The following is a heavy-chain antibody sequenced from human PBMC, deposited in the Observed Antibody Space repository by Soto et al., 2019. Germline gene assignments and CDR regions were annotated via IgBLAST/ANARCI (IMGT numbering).Heavy chain of an antibody. CDR3: ARGAFCGGAPGCRDMDV. CDR2: ISAYNGNT. J-gene: IGHJ6*02. V-gene: IGHV1-18*01. D-gene: IGHD2-21*01. Sequence: QIQLVQSGGEVKKPGASVKVSCKSSGYTFISHSITWVRQAPGQGLEWMGRISAYNGNTNYAQKLQGRVTMTTDTSTNTAYIELRSLRSDDTAVYYCARGAFCGGAPGCRDMDVWGQGTTVTVSS. CDR1: GYTFISHS.